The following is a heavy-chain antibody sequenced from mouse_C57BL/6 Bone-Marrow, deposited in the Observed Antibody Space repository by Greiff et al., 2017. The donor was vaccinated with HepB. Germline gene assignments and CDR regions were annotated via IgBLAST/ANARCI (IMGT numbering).Heavy chain of an antibody. V-gene: IGHV1-15*01. CDR1: GYTFTDYE. D-gene: IGHD2-3*01. CDR3: TRELVTLLDY. J-gene: IGHJ2*01. CDR2: IDPETGGT. Sequence: LQESGAELVRPGASVTLSCKASGYTFTDYEMHWVKQTPVHGLEWIGAIDPETGGTAYNQKFKGKAILTADKSSSTAYMQLRSLTSEDAAVYYCTRELVTLLDYWGQGTTLTVSS.